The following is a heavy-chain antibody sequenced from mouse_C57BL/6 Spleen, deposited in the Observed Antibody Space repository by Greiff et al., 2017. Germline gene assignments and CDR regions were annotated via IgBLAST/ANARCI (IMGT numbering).Heavy chain of an antibody. CDR3: ARQRGQSYFDY. D-gene: IGHD4-1*02. CDR1: GYTFTSYW. V-gene: IGHV1-69*01. Sequence: VQLQQPGAELVMPGASVKLSCKASGYTFTSYWMPWVKQRPGQGLEWIGEIDPSDSYTNYNQKFKGKSTLTVDKSSSTAYMQLSSLTSEDSAVYYCARQRGQSYFDYWGQGTTLTVSS. CDR2: IDPSDSYT. J-gene: IGHJ2*01.